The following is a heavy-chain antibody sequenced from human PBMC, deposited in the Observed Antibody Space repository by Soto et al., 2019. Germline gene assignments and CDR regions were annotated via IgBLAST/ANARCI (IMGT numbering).Heavy chain of an antibody. CDR3: TTRGALGY. D-gene: IGHD2-15*01. V-gene: IGHV3-15*07. Sequence: EVQLVESGGGLVKPGESLRLSCAASDLSFSNAYINWVRQAPGKGLEWVGRIKSKTDGGTIDYAAPVKGRFIISRDDSSNTXYLXXXSLKTEDTAXYYCTTRGALGYWGQGTLVTVSS. J-gene: IGHJ4*02. CDR2: IKSKTDGGTI. CDR1: DLSFSNAY.